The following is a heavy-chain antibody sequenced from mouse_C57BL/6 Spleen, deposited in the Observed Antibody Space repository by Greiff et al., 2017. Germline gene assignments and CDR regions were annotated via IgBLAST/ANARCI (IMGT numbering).Heavy chain of an antibody. V-gene: IGHV5-9-1*02. J-gene: IGHJ3*01. CDR2: ISSGGDYI. D-gene: IGHD1-1*01. Sequence: EVQLVESGEGLVKPGGSLKLSCAASGFTFSSYAMSWVRQTPEKRLEWVAYISSGGDYIYYADTVKGRFTISRDNARNTLYLQMSSLKSEDTAMYYCTRGADYYGISPPFAYWGQGTLVTVSA. CDR3: TRGADYYGISPPFAY. CDR1: GFTFSSYA.